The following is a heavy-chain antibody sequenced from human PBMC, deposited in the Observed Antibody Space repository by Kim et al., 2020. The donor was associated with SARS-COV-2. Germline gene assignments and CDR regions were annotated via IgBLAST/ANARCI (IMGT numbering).Heavy chain of an antibody. CDR3: ARDLVVGASP. D-gene: IGHD1-26*01. J-gene: IGHJ5*02. CDR2: NK. Sequence: NKYYGDSVKGRFTISRDNSKNTLYLQMNSLRAEDTAVYYCARDLVVGASPWGQGTLVTVSS. V-gene: IGHV3-33*01.